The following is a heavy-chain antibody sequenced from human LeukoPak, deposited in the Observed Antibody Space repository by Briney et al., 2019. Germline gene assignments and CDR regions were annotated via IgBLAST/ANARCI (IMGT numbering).Heavy chain of an antibody. D-gene: IGHD3-9*01. Sequence: GASVTVSLTASGYTFTGYYMHWVRQAPGQGLEWMGWINPNSGGTNYAQKYQVRVTMTRDTSISTDYMELSRLRSDDTAVYYCARDYDILTGYSNWFDPWGQGTLVTVSS. V-gene: IGHV1-2*02. J-gene: IGHJ5*02. CDR3: ARDYDILTGYSNWFDP. CDR1: GYTFTGYY. CDR2: INPNSGGT.